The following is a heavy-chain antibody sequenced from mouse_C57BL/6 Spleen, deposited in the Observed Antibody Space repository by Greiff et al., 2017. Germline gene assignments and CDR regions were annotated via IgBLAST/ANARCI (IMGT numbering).Heavy chain of an antibody. CDR2: LWTGGGT. Sequence: VQRVESGPGLVAPSQSLSITCTVSGFSLTSHAISWVRQPPGTGLEWLGVLWTGGGTNYNSALKSRLSISKDNSKSQVFLKMNSLQTEDTARYYCARIFYYGSSHYYAMDYWGQGTSVTVSS. V-gene: IGHV2-9-1*01. CDR1: GFSLTSHA. CDR3: ARIFYYGSSHYYAMDY. J-gene: IGHJ4*01. D-gene: IGHD1-1*01.